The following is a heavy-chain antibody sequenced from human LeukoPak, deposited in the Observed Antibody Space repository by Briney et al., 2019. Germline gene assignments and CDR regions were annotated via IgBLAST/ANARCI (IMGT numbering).Heavy chain of an antibody. CDR3: ARRTAVATSGDY. Sequence: ASVKVSCKASGYTFTSYAMHWVRQAPGQRLEWMGWINAGNGNTKYSQKFQGRVTITRDTSASTAYMELSSLRSEDTAVYYCARRTAVATSGDYWGHGTLVTVSS. J-gene: IGHJ4*01. V-gene: IGHV1-3*01. D-gene: IGHD6-19*01. CDR2: INAGNGNT. CDR1: GYTFTSYA.